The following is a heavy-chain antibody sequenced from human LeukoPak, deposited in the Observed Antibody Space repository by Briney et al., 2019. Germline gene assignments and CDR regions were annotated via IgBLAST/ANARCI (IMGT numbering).Heavy chain of an antibody. D-gene: IGHD2-2*01. Sequence: GGSLRLSCAASGFTFSNAWMSWVRQAPGKGLEWVGRIKSKTDGGTTDYAAPVKGRFTISRDDSKNTLYLQMNSLKTEDTAVYYCTTGLPAITNCYYYYYMDVWGKGTTVTVSS. V-gene: IGHV3-15*01. CDR3: TTGLPAITNCYYYYYMDV. CDR1: GFTFSNAW. J-gene: IGHJ6*03. CDR2: IKSKTDGGTT.